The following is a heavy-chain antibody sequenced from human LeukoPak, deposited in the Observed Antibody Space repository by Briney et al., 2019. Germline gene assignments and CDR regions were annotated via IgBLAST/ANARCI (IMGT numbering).Heavy chain of an antibody. D-gene: IGHD2-21*02. V-gene: IGHV3-23*01. CDR2: INGRGGST. CDR1: GFTISSNS. Sequence: PGGSLRLSCTVSGFTISSNSMSWVRQAPGKGLEWVSSINGRGGSTYYADSVKGRFTISRDNAKNSLYLQMKSLRAEDTAVYYCAGAYCGGDCYSVYFDYWGQGTLVTVSS. J-gene: IGHJ4*02. CDR3: AGAYCGGDCYSVYFDY.